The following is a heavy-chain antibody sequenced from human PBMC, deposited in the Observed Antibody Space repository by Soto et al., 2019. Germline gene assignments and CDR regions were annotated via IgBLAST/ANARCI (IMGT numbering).Heavy chain of an antibody. CDR3: GRGAYGDPVDS. Sequence: SGGSLRLSCTAPAVTLRNYWMNSARQAPGKGLVWVSRIKPEETTISYVDSVRVRFTISRDNARDTVFLQMNSLGVEDTAVYYCGRGAYGDPVDSWGQGTLLTVSS. CDR2: IKPEETTI. J-gene: IGHJ4*02. D-gene: IGHD4-17*01. V-gene: IGHV3-74*01. CDR1: AVTLRNYW.